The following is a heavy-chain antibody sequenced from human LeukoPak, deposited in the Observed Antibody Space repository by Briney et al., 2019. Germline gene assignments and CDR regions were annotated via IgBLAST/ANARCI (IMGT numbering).Heavy chain of an antibody. CDR2: IIPIFGTA. J-gene: IGHJ4*02. V-gene: IGHV1-69*05. CDR3: ARDREPLGYFDY. D-gene: IGHD1-26*01. Sequence: ASVKVSCKASGGTFSSYAISWVRQAPGQGLEWMGGIIPIFGTANYAQKFQGRVTITTDESTSTAYMELSSLRSEDTAVYYCARDREPLGYFDYWGQGTLVTVSS. CDR1: GGTFSSYA.